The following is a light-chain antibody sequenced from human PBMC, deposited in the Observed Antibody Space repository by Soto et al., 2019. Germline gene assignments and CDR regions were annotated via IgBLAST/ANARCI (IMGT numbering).Light chain of an antibody. CDR1: QSISTY. CDR2: AAS. J-gene: IGKJ4*01. CDR3: QQSYTTPLT. Sequence: DIQWTQSPSSLSASVGDRVTITCRASQSISTYLNWFQQKPGKAPALLISAASSLQSGVPSRFSGSGSGTDFSLTISSLQPDDFATFYCQQSYTTPLTFGGGTKVDIK. V-gene: IGKV1-39*01.